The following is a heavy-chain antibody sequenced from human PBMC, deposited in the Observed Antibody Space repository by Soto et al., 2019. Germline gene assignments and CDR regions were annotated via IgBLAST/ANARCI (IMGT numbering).Heavy chain of an antibody. J-gene: IGHJ4*01. D-gene: IGHD2-8*01. V-gene: IGHV3-23*01. CDR1: GFTFSSYV. CDR2: ISGNSGKT. Sequence: GGSLRLSCTASGFTFSSYVMSWVRQAPGKELEWVSTISGNSGKTNYAESVKGRFSISRDNSKNTVHLQLDSLRAEDTAVYFCAKLGFVLMELYYFHQWGQRTLVTVSS. CDR3: AKLGFVLMELYYFHQ.